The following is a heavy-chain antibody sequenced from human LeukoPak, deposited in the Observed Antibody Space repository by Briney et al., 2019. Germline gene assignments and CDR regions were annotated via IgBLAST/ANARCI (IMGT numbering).Heavy chain of an antibody. V-gene: IGHV4-4*02. Sequence: PSETLSLTCAVSGGSISSSNWWSWVRQPPGKGLEWIGEIYHSGSTNCNPSLKSRVTISVDKSKNQFSLKLSSVTAADTAVYYCASLFGHYYDSSGYIGAFDIWGQGTMVTVSS. D-gene: IGHD3-22*01. J-gene: IGHJ3*02. CDR1: GGSISSSNW. CDR3: ASLFGHYYDSSGYIGAFDI. CDR2: IYHSGST.